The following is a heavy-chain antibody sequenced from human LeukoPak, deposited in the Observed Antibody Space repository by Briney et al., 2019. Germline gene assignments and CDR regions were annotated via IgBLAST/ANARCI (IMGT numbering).Heavy chain of an antibody. V-gene: IGHV3-48*03. CDR3: ARVYGSGSYYTLIFDY. CDR2: ISSSGSTI. CDR1: GFTFSSYE. J-gene: IGHJ4*02. D-gene: IGHD3-10*01. Sequence: GGSLRLSCAASGFTFSSYEMNWVRQAPGKGLEWVSYISSSGSTIYYADSVKGRFTISRDNAKNSLYLQMNSLRAEDTAVYYCARVYGSGSYYTLIFDYWGQGTLVTVSS.